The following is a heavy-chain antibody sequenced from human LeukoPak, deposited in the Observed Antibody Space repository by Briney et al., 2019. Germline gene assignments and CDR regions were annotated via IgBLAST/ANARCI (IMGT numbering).Heavy chain of an antibody. V-gene: IGHV1-2*02. Sequence: ASVKVSCKASGYTFTGYYMHWVRQAPGQGLEWMGWINPNSGGTNYAQKFQGRVTMTRDTSISTAYMELSRLRSDDTAVYYCARGPPAAANYYYSMDVWGKGTTVTVSS. CDR1: GYTFTGYY. D-gene: IGHD2-2*01. J-gene: IGHJ6*03. CDR3: ARGPPAAANYYYSMDV. CDR2: INPNSGGT.